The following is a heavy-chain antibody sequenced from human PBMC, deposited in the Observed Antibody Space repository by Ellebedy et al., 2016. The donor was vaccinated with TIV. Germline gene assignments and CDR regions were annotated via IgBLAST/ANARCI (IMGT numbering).Heavy chain of an antibody. V-gene: IGHV4-34*01. J-gene: IGHJ4*02. D-gene: IGHD3-10*01. CDR3: ARGAKWFGESTRPFDY. CDR1: GGSFSGYY. Sequence: SETLSLXCAVYGGSFSGYYWSWIRQPPGKGLEWIGEINHSGSTNYNPSLKSRVTISVDTSKNQFSLKLSSVTAADTAVYYCARGAKWFGESTRPFDYWGQGTLVTVSS. CDR2: INHSGST.